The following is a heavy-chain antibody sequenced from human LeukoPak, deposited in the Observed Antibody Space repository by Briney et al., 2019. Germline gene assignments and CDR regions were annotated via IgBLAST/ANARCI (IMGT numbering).Heavy chain of an antibody. J-gene: IGHJ4*02. Sequence: ASVKVSCKASGYTFTGYYMHWVRQAPGQGLEWMGWISAYNGNTNYAQKLQGRVTMTTDTSTSTAYMELRSLRSDDTAVYYCARSGMLGAYCGGDCYSDFDYWGQGTLVTVSS. CDR1: GYTFTGYY. V-gene: IGHV1-18*04. CDR3: ARSGMLGAYCGGDCYSDFDY. D-gene: IGHD2-21*02. CDR2: ISAYNGNT.